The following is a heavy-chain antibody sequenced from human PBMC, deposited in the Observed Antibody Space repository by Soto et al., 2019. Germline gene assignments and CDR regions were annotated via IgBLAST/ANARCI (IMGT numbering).Heavy chain of an antibody. CDR1: GYTFTSYG. D-gene: IGHD1-26*01. CDR2: ISAYNGNT. CDR3: ARDRSGIYLEGTPSFDY. J-gene: IGHJ4*02. Sequence: ASVKVSCKASGYTFTSYGISWVRQAPGQGLEWMGWISAYNGNTNYAQKLQGRVTMTADTSTSTAYMELRSLRSDDTAVYSCARDRSGIYLEGTPSFDYWGQGTLVTVSS. V-gene: IGHV1-18*01.